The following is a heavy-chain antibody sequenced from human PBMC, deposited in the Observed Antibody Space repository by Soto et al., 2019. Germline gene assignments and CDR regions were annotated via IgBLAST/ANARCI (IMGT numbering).Heavy chain of an antibody. CDR3: ARISGTMVRGVIIRYFDY. Sequence: QVQLQESGPGLVKPSQTLSLTCTVSGGSISSGGYYWSWIRQHPGKGLEWIGYIYYSGSTYYNPSLKSRVTISVDTSKNQCSLKLSSVTAADTAVYYCARISGTMVRGVIIRYFDYWGQGTLVTVSS. CDR1: GGSISSGGYY. CDR2: IYYSGST. J-gene: IGHJ4*02. D-gene: IGHD3-10*01. V-gene: IGHV4-31*03.